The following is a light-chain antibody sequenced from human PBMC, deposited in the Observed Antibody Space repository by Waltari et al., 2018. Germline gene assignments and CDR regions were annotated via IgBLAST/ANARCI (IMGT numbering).Light chain of an antibody. V-gene: IGLV3-21*04. Sequence: SYVLTQQPSVSVAPGEPARLTCGGDKLVYKSLPWSQQRPGQAPVLVISYDHDRPSGIPERFSGSKSGNTATLTIIRVEAGDAADYYCQVWDSSTDHSWVFGGGTRLTVL. J-gene: IGLJ3*02. CDR2: YDH. CDR1: KLVYKS. CDR3: QVWDSSTDHSWV.